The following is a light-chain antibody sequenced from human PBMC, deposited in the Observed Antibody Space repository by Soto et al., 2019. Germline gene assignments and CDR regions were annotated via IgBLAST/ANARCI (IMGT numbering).Light chain of an antibody. CDR2: GGS. CDR1: SSDVGSYNL. Sequence: QSALTQPASVSGSPGQSITISCTGTSSDVGSYNLVSWYQQHPGKAPKLMIYGGSKRPSGVSNRFSGSKSGNTASLTISGLQAEDEADYYCCSYAGSRGLVFGGGTKVTVL. CDR3: CSYAGSRGLV. V-gene: IGLV2-23*01. J-gene: IGLJ2*01.